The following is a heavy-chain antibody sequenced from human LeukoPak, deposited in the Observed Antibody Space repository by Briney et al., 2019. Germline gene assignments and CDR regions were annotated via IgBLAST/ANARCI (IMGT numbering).Heavy chain of an antibody. CDR3: ARVMWFGESDAFDI. CDR1: GGSISSYY. Sequence: SETLSVTCTVSGGSISSYYWSWIRQPPGKGLEWIGYIYYSGSTNYNPSLKSRVTISVDTSKNQFSLKLSSVTAADTAVYYCARVMWFGESDAFDIWGQGTMVTVSS. J-gene: IGHJ3*02. V-gene: IGHV4-59*01. D-gene: IGHD3-10*01. CDR2: IYYSGST.